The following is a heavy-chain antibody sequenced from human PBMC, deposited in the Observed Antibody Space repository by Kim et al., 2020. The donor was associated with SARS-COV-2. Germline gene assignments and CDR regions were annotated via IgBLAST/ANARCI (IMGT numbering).Heavy chain of an antibody. CDR1: GFTFSTYC. J-gene: IGHJ4*02. V-gene: IGHV3-7*01. CDR2: IKQDGSEK. Sequence: GGSLRLSCAASGFTFSTYCMTWVRQGLGKGLEWVGNIKQDGSEKYYMASVKGRFTISRDNAKNSLFLLMNSLRAEDTALYYCMGGPAVDSWGQGTLVTVS. CDR3: MGGPAVDS.